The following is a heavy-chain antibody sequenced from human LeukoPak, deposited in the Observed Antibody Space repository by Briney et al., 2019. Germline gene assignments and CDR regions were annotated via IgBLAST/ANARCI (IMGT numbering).Heavy chain of an antibody. D-gene: IGHD3-16*02. Sequence: SETLSLTCTVSGASINSGNYYWSWIRQPAGKGLEWIGRIYTSGSTDYNPSLRSRVTISIDASKSQFSLRLSSVTAADTAVYFCAGDSSGGYTPDYWGQRTLVTVSS. CDR1: GASINSGNYY. J-gene: IGHJ4*02. CDR3: AGDSSGGYTPDY. V-gene: IGHV4-61*02. CDR2: IYTSGST.